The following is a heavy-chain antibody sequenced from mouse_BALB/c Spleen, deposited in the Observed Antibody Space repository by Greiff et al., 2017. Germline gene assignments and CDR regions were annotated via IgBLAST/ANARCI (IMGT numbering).Heavy chain of an antibody. D-gene: IGHD1-1*01. CDR2: IDPYYGGT. J-gene: IGHJ2*01. CDR3: ARGGLTTVVATNFDY. CDR1: GYSFTGYN. V-gene: IGHV1-39*01. Sequence: VQLQQPGAELVRPGASVKISCKASGYSFTGYNMNWVKQSNGKSLEWIGNIDPYYGGTSYNQKFKGKATLTVDKSSSTAYMQLKSLTSEDSAVYYCARGGLTTVVATNFDYWGQGTTLTVSS.